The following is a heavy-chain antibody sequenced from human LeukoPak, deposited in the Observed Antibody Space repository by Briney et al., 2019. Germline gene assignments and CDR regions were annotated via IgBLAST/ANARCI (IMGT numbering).Heavy chain of an antibody. CDR1: GGTLSSYA. CDR3: ASGDYSGYYYYGMDV. V-gene: IGHV1-69*04. CDR2: IIPILGIA. Sequence: SVKVSCKASGGTLSSYAISWVRQAPGQGLEWMGRIIPILGIANYAQKFQGRVTITADKSTSTAYMELSSLRSEDTAVYYCASGDYSGYYYYGMDVWGQGTTVTVSS. D-gene: IGHD3-16*01. J-gene: IGHJ6*02.